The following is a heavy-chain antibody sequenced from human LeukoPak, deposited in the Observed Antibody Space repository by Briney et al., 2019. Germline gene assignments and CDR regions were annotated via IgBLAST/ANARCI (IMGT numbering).Heavy chain of an antibody. CDR2: IYYSGST. J-gene: IGHJ6*02. CDR3: ARDAMDYGMDV. V-gene: IGHV4-30-4*01. CDR1: GSSISSGDYY. Sequence: SQTLSLTCTVSGSSISSGDYYWSWIRQPPGKGLEWIGYIYYSGSTYYNPSLKSRVTISVDTSKNQFSLKLSSVTAADTAVYYCARDAMDYGMDVWGQGTTVTVSS. D-gene: IGHD5-24*01.